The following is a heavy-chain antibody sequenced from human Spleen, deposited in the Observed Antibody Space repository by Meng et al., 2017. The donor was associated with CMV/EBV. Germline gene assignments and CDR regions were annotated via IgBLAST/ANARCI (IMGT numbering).Heavy chain of an antibody. CDR2: IKQDGSET. CDR3: VRDSMHNPHNYGGNGNYYYYYGMAV. Sequence: GGSLRLSCAASGFTFSSYWMTWVRQAPGKGLEWVASIKQDGSETYYVDSVKGRFTISRDNAKDSLYLHMNSLRAEDTAVYYCVRDSMHNPHNYGGNGNYYYYYGMAVWGQGTTVTVSS. D-gene: IGHD4-23*01. CDR1: GFTFSSYW. J-gene: IGHJ6*02. V-gene: IGHV3-7*01.